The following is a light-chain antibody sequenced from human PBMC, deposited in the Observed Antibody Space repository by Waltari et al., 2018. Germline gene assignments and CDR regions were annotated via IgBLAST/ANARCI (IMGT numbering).Light chain of an antibody. J-gene: IGKJ2*01. CDR2: SAS. V-gene: IGKV3-20*01. Sequence: EIALRQSPDTLSLSPGQRATLSCRASQPVSRTFLVWYQLKPGQAPRLLIYSASTRATGIPDRFSGSGSGTDFTLTINRLEPEDSALYYCQEHGHPPYTFGQGTKLEIK. CDR3: QEHGHPPYT. CDR1: QPVSRTF.